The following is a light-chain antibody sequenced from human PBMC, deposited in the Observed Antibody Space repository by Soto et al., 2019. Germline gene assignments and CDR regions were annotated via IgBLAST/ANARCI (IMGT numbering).Light chain of an antibody. V-gene: IGKV3-20*01. J-gene: IGKJ4*01. CDR2: DAS. CDR1: QSVSSSS. CDR3: QQYGSSPALT. Sequence: EIVLTQSPGTLSLSPGERATLSCRASQSVSSSSVAWYQQKPGQAPRLLIYDASSRGTGIPDRFSGSGSGTDFTLTISRLEPEDSAVYYCQQYGSSPALTFGGGTKVEIK.